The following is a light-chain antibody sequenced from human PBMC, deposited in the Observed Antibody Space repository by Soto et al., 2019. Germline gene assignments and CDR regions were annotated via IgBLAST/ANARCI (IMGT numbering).Light chain of an antibody. Sequence: QSALTQPPSVSGSPGQSVAISCTGTSSDVGSYNRVSWYQQPPGAAPKLMIYEVSNRPSGVPDRFSGSKSGNTASLTISGLQAEDEADYYCNSYTGSRTDVFGTGTKVTVL. CDR1: SSDVGSYNR. V-gene: IGLV2-18*02. CDR2: EVS. J-gene: IGLJ1*01. CDR3: NSYTGSRTDV.